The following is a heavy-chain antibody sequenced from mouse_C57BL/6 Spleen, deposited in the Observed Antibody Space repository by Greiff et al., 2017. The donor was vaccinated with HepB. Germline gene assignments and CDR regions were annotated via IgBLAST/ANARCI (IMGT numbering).Heavy chain of an antibody. CDR2: IYPGDGDT. J-gene: IGHJ2*01. Sequence: LVESGPELVKPGASVKISCKASGYAFSSSWMNWVKQRPGKGLEWIGRIYPGDGDTNYNGKFKGKATLTADKSSSTAYMQLSSLTSEDSAVYFCAREATTVVHYFDYWGQGTTLTVSS. D-gene: IGHD1-1*01. CDR1: GYAFSSSW. V-gene: IGHV1-82*01. CDR3: AREATTVVHYFDY.